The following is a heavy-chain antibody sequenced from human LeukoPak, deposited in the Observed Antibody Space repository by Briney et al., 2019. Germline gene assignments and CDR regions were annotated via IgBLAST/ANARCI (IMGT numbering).Heavy chain of an antibody. V-gene: IGHV4-34*01. D-gene: IGHD6-19*01. CDR2: INHSGST. Sequence: PSETLSLTCTVSGGSISSYYWSWIRQPPGKGLEWIGEINHSGSTNYNPSLKSRVTISVDTSKNQFSLKLSSVTAADTAVYYCASGPVRTGYSSGWYWNYWGQGTLVTVSS. CDR3: ASGPVRTGYSSGWYWNY. J-gene: IGHJ4*02. CDR1: GGSISSYY.